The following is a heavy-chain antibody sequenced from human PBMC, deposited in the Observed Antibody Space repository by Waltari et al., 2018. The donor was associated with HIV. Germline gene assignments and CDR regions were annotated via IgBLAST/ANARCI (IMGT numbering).Heavy chain of an antibody. Sequence: EVQLVESGGGLVQSGGSLRLSCVASGFTFSSYWMHWVRQAPGKGLVWVSRIKSDGSSTSYADSVKGRFTISNDNAKNTLYLQMNSLRAEDTAVYYCASGYSSSWRSDYYYYGMDVWGQGTTVTVSS. J-gene: IGHJ6*02. CDR2: IKSDGSST. V-gene: IGHV3-74*01. D-gene: IGHD6-13*01. CDR3: ASGYSSSWRSDYYYYGMDV. CDR1: GFTFSSYW.